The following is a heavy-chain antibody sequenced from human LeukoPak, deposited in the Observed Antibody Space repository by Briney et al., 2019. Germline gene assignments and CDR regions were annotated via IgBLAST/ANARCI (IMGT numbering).Heavy chain of an antibody. D-gene: IGHD2-2*01. Sequence: SETLSLTCNVSGASISDYYWSWIRQSPTRRLECIGNVSSRGATNNNPSLKSRVTTSAHTSENQLSLKLTSVTAADTAVYYCARAQKTMLSRAVYFFDFWGQGLLVTVSS. J-gene: IGHJ4*02. CDR1: GASISDYY. CDR3: ARAQKTMLSRAVYFFDF. CDR2: VSSRGAT. V-gene: IGHV4-59*01.